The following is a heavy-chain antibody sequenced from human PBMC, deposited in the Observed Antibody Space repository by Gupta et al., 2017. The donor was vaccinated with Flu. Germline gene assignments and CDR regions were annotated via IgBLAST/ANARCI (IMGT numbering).Heavy chain of an antibody. J-gene: IGHJ6*02. Sequence: PGKGLEWISGISASGSRTYYADCVKGRFTISRDTSKNTLYLQMNSLRADDTAIYYCAKNRVAGAISYYYGLDVWGQGTTVTVSS. D-gene: IGHD1-26*01. V-gene: IGHV3-23*01. CDR3: AKNRVAGAISYYYGLDV. CDR2: ISASGSRT.